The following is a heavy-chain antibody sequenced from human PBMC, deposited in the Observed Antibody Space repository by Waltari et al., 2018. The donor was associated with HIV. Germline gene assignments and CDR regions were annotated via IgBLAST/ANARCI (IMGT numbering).Heavy chain of an antibody. CDR1: GYTFTSYW. V-gene: IGHV5-51*03. J-gene: IGHJ5*01. D-gene: IGHD3-10*01. CDR3: ARRPDYGGDWFDS. CDR2: SYPHTDRV. Sequence: EVRLVQSGAQVKRPGDFLKISCKTSGYTFTSYWVGWVGQTAGRGLEWRGVSYPHTDRVQYNPSFHGRGGISVDWSSRTTYLEWRSLTELDTGIYFCARRPDYGGDWFDSWGQGTVVNV.